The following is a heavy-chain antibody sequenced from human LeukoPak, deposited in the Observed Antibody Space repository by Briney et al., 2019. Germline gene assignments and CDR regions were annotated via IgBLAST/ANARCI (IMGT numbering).Heavy chain of an antibody. CDR1: GYTFTGYY. Sequence: ASVKVSCKASGYTFTGYYMHWVRQAPGQGLEWMGWINPNSGGTNYAQKFQGRVTMTRDTSISTAYMELSRLRSDDTAVYYCAQRGTLLGDYYYMDVWGKGTTVTVSS. V-gene: IGHV1-2*02. J-gene: IGHJ6*03. CDR3: AQRGTLLGDYYYMDV. CDR2: INPNSGGT. D-gene: IGHD1-14*01.